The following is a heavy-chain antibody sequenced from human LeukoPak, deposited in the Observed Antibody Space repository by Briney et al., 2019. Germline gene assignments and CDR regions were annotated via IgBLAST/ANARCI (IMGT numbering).Heavy chain of an antibody. J-gene: IGHJ4*02. CDR2: IKQDGSKK. CDR3: ARGYDNSKYYFDY. Sequence: GGSLRLSCVASGFPFSSYWMTRVRQAPGKGLEWVANIKQDGSKKSYVDSVKGRFTISRDNAKNSLYLQMNSLRAEDTAVYYCARGYDNSKYYFDYWGQGTLVTVSS. V-gene: IGHV3-7*03. D-gene: IGHD2-2*01. CDR1: GFPFSSYW.